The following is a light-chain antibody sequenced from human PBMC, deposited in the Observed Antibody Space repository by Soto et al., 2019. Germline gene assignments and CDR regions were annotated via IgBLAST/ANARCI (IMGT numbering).Light chain of an antibody. Sequence: QSALTQPPSASGSPGQSVTISCTGTSSDVGAYNYVSWYQQHPAKAPKLMIYDVNKRPSGVPDRFSGSKSGNTASLTVSGLQAVVEADYHCISYTGSDTYVFGTGTKVT. CDR2: DVN. J-gene: IGLJ1*01. CDR1: SSDVGAYNY. CDR3: ISYTGSDTYV. V-gene: IGLV2-8*01.